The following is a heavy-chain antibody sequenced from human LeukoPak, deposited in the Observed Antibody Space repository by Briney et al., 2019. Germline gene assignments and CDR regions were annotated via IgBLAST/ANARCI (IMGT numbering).Heavy chain of an antibody. Sequence: GGSLRLSCAASGFAFSTYPVRWVRQAPGKGLEWVAVISYDGSNKYYADSVKGRFTISRDNSKNTLYLQMNSLRAEDTAIYYCASRHYDFGYYWGQGTLVTVSS. CDR2: ISYDGSNK. CDR3: ASRHYDFGYY. J-gene: IGHJ4*02. V-gene: IGHV3-30*04. D-gene: IGHD4-17*01. CDR1: GFAFSTYP.